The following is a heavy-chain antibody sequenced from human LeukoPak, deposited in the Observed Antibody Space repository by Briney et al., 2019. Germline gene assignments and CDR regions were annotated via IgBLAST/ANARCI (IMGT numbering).Heavy chain of an antibody. CDR1: GYTFTGYY. D-gene: IGHD2-21*02. J-gene: IGHJ4*02. CDR2: INPNSGGT. Sequence: GASVKVSCKASGYTFTGYYMHWVRQAPGQGLEWMGWINPNSGGTNYAQKFQGRVTMTRDTSISTAYMELSRLRSDDTAVYYCARDKPCGGDCYSLVRWGQGTLVTVSS. V-gene: IGHV1-2*02. CDR3: ARDKPCGGDCYSLVR.